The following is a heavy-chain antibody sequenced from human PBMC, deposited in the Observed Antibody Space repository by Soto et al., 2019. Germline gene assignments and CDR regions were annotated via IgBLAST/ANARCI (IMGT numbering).Heavy chain of an antibody. CDR3: ARGERQEPVAWGYYYYYSYMYV. V-gene: IGHV3-11*01. CDR1: GFSFSDYY. CDR2: ISSTGSTI. Sequence: HVQLVESGGGLVKPGGSLSLSCAASGFSFSDYYMNWIRQAPGKGLEWVSYISSTGSTIYYADSVKGRFTISRDNAKNSLYRQMNSLRAEDTAVYYCARGERQEPVAWGYYYYYSYMYVWGKGTTVTVSS. D-gene: IGHD2-2*01. J-gene: IGHJ6*03.